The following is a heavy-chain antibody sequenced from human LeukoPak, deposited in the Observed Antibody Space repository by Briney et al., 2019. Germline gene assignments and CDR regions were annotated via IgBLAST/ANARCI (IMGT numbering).Heavy chain of an antibody. CDR1: GGSISSYY. D-gene: IGHD6-13*01. J-gene: IGHJ4*02. CDR2: IYYSGST. Sequence: SETLSLTCTGSGGSISSYYWSWIRQPPGKGLEWIGYIYYSGSTNYNPSLKSRVTISVDTSKNQFSLRLSSVTAADTAVYYCVRISSSLSGGYFDYWGQGTLVTVSS. CDR3: VRISSSLSGGYFDY. V-gene: IGHV4-59*01.